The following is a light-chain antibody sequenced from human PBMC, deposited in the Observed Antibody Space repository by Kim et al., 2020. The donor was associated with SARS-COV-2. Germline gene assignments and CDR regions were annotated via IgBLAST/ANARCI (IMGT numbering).Light chain of an antibody. Sequence: CNLSSGYSNYKVDWYQQRPGKGPRFVMRVGTGGIVGSKGDGIPDRFSVLGSGLNRYLTIKNIQEEDESDYHCGADHGSGSNFVVVFGGGTQLTVL. CDR3: GADHGSGSNFVVV. J-gene: IGLJ2*01. CDR1: SGYSNYK. CDR2: VGTGGIVG. V-gene: IGLV9-49*01.